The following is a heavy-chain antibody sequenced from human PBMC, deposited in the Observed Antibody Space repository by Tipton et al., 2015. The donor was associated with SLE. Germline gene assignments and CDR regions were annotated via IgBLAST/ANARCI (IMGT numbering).Heavy chain of an antibody. D-gene: IGHD2-15*01. CDR1: GGSISSGGCY. Sequence: TLSLTCTVSGGSISSGGCYWSWIRQHPGKGLEWIGYIYYSGSTYYDPSLKSRVTISVDTSKNQFSLKLSSVTAADTAVYYCARGKGTYCSGGSCYGNWGQGTLVTVSS. J-gene: IGHJ4*02. CDR3: ARGKGTYCSGGSCYGN. CDR2: IYYSGST. V-gene: IGHV4-31*03.